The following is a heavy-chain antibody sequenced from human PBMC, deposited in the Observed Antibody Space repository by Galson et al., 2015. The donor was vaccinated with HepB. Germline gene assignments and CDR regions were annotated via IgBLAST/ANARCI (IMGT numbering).Heavy chain of an antibody. CDR2: IIPLFGTS. Sequence: MGAIIPLFGTSNYAQKFQGRVTITADEITSTAYMNMSSLSSEDTAVYYCARGGYCSSGSCYGNWFDPWGQGTLITVSS. V-gene: IGHV1-69*01. J-gene: IGHJ5*02. CDR3: ARGGYCSSGSCYGNWFDP. D-gene: IGHD2-15*01.